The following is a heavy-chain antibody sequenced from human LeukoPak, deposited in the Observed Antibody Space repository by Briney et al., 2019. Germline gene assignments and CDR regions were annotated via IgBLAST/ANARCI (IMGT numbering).Heavy chain of an antibody. J-gene: IGHJ6*02. CDR3: ARGTWKLIFGYYYGMDV. CDR1: GGSFSGYY. D-gene: IGHD4-23*01. Sequence: SETLSLTCAVYGGSFSGYYWSWIRQPPGKGLEWIGEINHSGCTNYNPYLKSRVTISVDASKKQFSLKLSSVTAADAAVYYCARGTWKLIFGYYYGMDVWGQGTTVTVSS. CDR2: INHSGCT. V-gene: IGHV4-34*01.